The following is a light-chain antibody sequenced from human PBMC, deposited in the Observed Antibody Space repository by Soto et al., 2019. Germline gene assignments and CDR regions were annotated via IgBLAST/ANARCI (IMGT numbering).Light chain of an antibody. CDR3: QQYGSSPRT. Sequence: EIVLTQSPGTLSLSPGERATLSCRASQSVSSSYLAWYQQKPGQAPRLLIYGASSRATGIPDRFSGSGSGTDFTLTISRLEPEDFAVYYCQQYGSSPRTFGKGTKVGIK. CDR2: GAS. CDR1: QSVSSSY. J-gene: IGKJ1*01. V-gene: IGKV3-20*01.